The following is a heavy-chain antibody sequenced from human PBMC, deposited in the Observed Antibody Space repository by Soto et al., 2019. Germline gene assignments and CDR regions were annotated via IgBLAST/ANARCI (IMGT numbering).Heavy chain of an antibody. CDR1: GVTVSSNY. CDR3: ARHGYNYGGGYFDY. CDR2: IYSGGST. D-gene: IGHD5-18*01. J-gene: IGHJ4*02. Sequence: EVQLVESGGGLVQPGGSLRLSCAASGVTVSSNYMSWVRQAPGKGLECVSVIYSGGSTYYADSVKGRFTISRDNSKSTLYLQMNSLMAEDSAVYYCARHGYNYGGGYFDYWGQGTLVTVSS. V-gene: IGHV3-66*04.